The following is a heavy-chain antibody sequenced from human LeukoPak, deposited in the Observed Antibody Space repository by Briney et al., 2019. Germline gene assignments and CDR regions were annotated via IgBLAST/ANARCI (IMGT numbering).Heavy chain of an antibody. CDR3: ALMVYAIPIPGAFDI. CDR2: INPNSGGT. Sequence: GASVKVSCKASGYTFTSYGISWVRQAPGQGLEWMGWINPNSGGTNYAQKFQGRVTMTRDTSISTAYMELSRLRSDDTAVYYCALMVYAIPIPGAFDIWGQGTMVTVSS. V-gene: IGHV1-2*02. J-gene: IGHJ3*02. D-gene: IGHD2-8*01. CDR1: GYTFTSYG.